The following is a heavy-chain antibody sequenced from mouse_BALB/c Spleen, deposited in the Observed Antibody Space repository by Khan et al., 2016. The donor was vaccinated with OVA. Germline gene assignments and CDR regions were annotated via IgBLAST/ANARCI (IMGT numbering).Heavy chain of an antibody. V-gene: IGHV3-2*02. Sequence: EVQLQESGPGLVKPSQSLSLTCTVTGYSITSDYAWNWIRQFPGNKLEWMGYISYSGRTSYNPSLKSRISITRDTSKTPFFLQLNSVTTEDTATDYCARSVTITTVVATDFDYWGQGTTLTVSA. CDR3: ARSVTITTVVATDFDY. CDR1: GYSITSDYA. CDR2: ISYSGRT. D-gene: IGHD1-1*01. J-gene: IGHJ2*01.